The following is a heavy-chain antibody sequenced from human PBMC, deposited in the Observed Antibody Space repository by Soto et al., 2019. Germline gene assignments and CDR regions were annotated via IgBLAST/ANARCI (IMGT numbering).Heavy chain of an antibody. CDR1: GGSISSSNW. D-gene: IGHD5-18*01. J-gene: IGHJ6*02. Sequence: SETLSLTCAVSGGSISSSNWWSWVRQPPGKGLEWIGEIYHSGSTNYNPSLKSRVTISVDKSKNQFSLKLSSVTAADTAVYYCARGGYSYGYHYGMDVWGQGTTVTVS. V-gene: IGHV4-4*02. CDR3: ARGGYSYGYHYGMDV. CDR2: IYHSGST.